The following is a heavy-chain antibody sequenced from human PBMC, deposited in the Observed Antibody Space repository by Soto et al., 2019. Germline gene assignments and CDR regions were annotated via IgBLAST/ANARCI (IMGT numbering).Heavy chain of an antibody. J-gene: IGHJ4*02. Sequence: SETLSLTCTVSGASMSSGGYFWSWIRQRPGKGLEWIGYIYNIGTTSYNPSLKSRVTMSIDMSKSQFSLRLASVTAADSAVYYCVREGQQLMEVHHRGQATLVT. D-gene: IGHD6-13*01. V-gene: IGHV4-31*03. CDR2: IYNIGTT. CDR1: GASMSSGGYF. CDR3: VREGQQLMEVHH.